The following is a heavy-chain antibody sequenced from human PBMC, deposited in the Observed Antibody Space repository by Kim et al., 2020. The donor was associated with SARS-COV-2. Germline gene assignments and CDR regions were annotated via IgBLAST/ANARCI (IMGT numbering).Heavy chain of an antibody. CDR2: IYYSGST. CDR3: ARQELDYYDSSGYYYARYFDL. J-gene: IGHJ2*01. Sequence: SETLSLTCTVSGGSISSSSYYWGWIRQPPGKGLEWIGSIYYSGSTYYNPSLKSRVTISVDTSKNQFSLKLSSVTAADTAVYYCARQELDYYDSSGYYYARYFDLWGRGTLVTVSS. D-gene: IGHD3-22*01. CDR1: GGSISSSSYY. V-gene: IGHV4-39*01.